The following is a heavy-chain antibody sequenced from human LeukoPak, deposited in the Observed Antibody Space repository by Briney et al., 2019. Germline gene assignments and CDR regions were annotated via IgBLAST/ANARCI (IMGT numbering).Heavy chain of an antibody. Sequence: GGSLRLSCAASGFTVSSNYMSWVRQAPGKGLEWVSVIYSGGSTYYADSVKGRFTVSRDNSKNTLYLQMNSLRAEDTAVYYCAKEAAGSFDYWGQGTLVTVSS. D-gene: IGHD6-13*01. V-gene: IGHV3-66*01. CDR2: IYSGGST. CDR1: GFTVSSNY. J-gene: IGHJ4*02. CDR3: AKEAAGSFDY.